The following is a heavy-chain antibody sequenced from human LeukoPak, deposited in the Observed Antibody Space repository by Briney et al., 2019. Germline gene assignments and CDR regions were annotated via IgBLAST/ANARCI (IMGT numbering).Heavy chain of an antibody. D-gene: IGHD6-19*01. CDR3: AREGAVADAYYFDY. CDR2: ISYDGSNK. V-gene: IGHV3-30*14. Sequence: GRSLRLSCAASGFTFSNYAMHWVRQAPGKGLEWVAVISYDGSNKYYADSVKGRFTISRDNSKNTLYLQMNSLRAEDTAVYYCAREGAVADAYYFDYWGQGTLVTVSS. J-gene: IGHJ4*02. CDR1: GFTFSNYA.